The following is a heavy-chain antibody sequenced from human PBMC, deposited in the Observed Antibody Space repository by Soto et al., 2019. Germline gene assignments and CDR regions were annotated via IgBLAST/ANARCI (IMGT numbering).Heavy chain of an antibody. CDR2: IAYDGSNK. D-gene: IGHD3-9*01. CDR1: GFTFRSYG. J-gene: IGHJ4*02. CDR3: AKDRDDILTGPFDY. V-gene: IGHV3-30*18. Sequence: PGGTLRLSCAASGFTFRSYGMPGVRQAPGKGLEWVAVIAYDGSNKYYADSVKGRFTISRDNSKNTLYLQMNSLRAEDTAVYYCAKDRDDILTGPFDYWGQGTLVTVSS.